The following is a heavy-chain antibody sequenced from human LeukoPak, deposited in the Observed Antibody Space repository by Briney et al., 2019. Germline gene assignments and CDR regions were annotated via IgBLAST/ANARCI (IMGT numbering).Heavy chain of an antibody. J-gene: IGHJ4*02. CDR1: GGSFSGYY. Sequence: SETLSLTCAVYGGSFSGYYWSWICQPPGKGLEWIGEINHSGSTNYNPSLKSRVTISVDTSKNQFSLKLSSVTAADTAVYFCVRGTYFYDVSGYFAHWGRGTQVTVSS. CDR3: VRGTYFYDVSGYFAH. CDR2: INHSGST. D-gene: IGHD3-22*01. V-gene: IGHV4-34*01.